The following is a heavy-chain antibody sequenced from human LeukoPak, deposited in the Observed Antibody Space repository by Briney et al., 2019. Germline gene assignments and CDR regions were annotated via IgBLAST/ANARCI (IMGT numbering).Heavy chain of an antibody. D-gene: IGHD3-22*01. Sequence: GASVKVSCKASGYTFTGYYMHWVRQAPGQGLEWIGWINPNSGGTNYAQKFQGRVTMTRDTSISTAYMELSRLRSDDTAVYYCARVGYYYDSSGYYYGYWGQGTLVTVSS. V-gene: IGHV1-2*02. CDR1: GYTFTGYY. J-gene: IGHJ4*02. CDR2: INPNSGGT. CDR3: ARVGYYYDSSGYYYGY.